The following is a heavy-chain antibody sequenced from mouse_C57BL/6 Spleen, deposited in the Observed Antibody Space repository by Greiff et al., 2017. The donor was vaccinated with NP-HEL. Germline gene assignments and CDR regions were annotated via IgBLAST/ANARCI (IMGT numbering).Heavy chain of an antibody. J-gene: IGHJ2*01. V-gene: IGHV1-80*01. CDR3: ARSYDGYYTDY. CDR2: IYPGDGDT. CDR1: GYAFSSYW. D-gene: IGHD2-3*01. Sequence: QVQLQQSGAELVKPGASVKISCKASGYAFSSYWMNWVKQRPGKGLEWIGQIYPGDGDTNYNGKFKGKATLTADKSSSTAYMQLSSLTSEDSAVYFCARSYDGYYTDYWGQGTTLTVAS.